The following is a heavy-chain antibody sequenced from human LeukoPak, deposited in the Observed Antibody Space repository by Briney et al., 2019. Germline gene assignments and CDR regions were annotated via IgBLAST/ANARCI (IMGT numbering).Heavy chain of an antibody. CDR2: ISYDGSNK. V-gene: IGHV3-30-3*01. J-gene: IGHJ4*02. Sequence: GGSLRLSCAASGFTFSSYAMQWVRQAPGKGREWVAVISYDGSNKYYADSVKGRFTISRDNSKNTLYLQMNSLRAEDTAVYYCARTLDERGFDYWGQGTLVTVSS. D-gene: IGHD1-1*01. CDR1: GFTFSSYA. CDR3: ARTLDERGFDY.